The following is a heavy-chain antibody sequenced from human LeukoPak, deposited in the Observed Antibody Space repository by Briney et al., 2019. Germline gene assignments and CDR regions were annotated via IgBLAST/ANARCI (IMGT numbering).Heavy chain of an antibody. CDR1: GGSISSYY. J-gene: IGHJ4*02. D-gene: IGHD6-19*01. Sequence: SQTLSLTCTVSGGSISSYYWSWIRQSPGKGLEWIGYIYYFGSPNYNPSLKSRVTISLDTSKNQFSLKLSSVTAADTAVYYCAKHSGNSGWYRGVTFDFWGQGALVTVSS. V-gene: IGHV4-59*08. CDR3: AKHSGNSGWYRGVTFDF. CDR2: IYYFGSP.